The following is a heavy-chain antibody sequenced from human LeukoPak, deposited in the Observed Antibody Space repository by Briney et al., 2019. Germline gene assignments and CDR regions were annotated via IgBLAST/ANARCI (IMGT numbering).Heavy chain of an antibody. V-gene: IGHV3-53*01. CDR2: IFGGGST. D-gene: IGHD3-16*01. J-gene: IGHJ4*02. Sequence: GGSLRLSCAAPGFTVSSNYMNWVRQAPGKGLEWVSVIFGGGSTYYADSVKGRFTISRDNSKNTLYLQMNSLRAEDTAVYYCARGGSRSTYYFDQWGQGTLVTVSS. CDR1: GFTVSSNY. CDR3: ARGGSRSTYYFDQ.